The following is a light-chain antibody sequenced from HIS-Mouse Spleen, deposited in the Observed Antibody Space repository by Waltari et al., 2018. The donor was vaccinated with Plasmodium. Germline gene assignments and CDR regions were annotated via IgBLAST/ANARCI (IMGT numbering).Light chain of an antibody. CDR2: EDS. CDR1: AFPKKS. J-gene: IGLJ3*02. V-gene: IGLV3-10*01. Sequence: SYELTQPPSVSVSPGQTARITCSGDAFPKKSDYWYQHKSGQAPVLVSYEDSKRPSGIPERFSGSSSGTMATLTISGAQVEDEADYYCYSTDSSGNHRVFGGGTKLTVL. CDR3: YSTDSSGNHRV.